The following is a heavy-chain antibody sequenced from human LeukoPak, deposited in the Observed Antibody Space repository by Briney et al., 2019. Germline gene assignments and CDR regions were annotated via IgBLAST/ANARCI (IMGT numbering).Heavy chain of an antibody. CDR1: GGSFSGYY. CDR3: ARGTPYYYDSSGYSRPPSFDY. Sequence: SETLSLTCAVYGGSFSGYYWSWIRQPPGKGLEWIGEINHSGSTNYNPSLKSRVTISVDTSKNQFSLKLSSATAADTAVYYCARGTPYYYDSSGYSRPPSFDYWGQGTLVTVSS. D-gene: IGHD3-22*01. CDR2: INHSGST. V-gene: IGHV4-34*01. J-gene: IGHJ4*02.